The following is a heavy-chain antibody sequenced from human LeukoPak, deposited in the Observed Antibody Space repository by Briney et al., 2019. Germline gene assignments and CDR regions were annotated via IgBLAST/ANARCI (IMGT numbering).Heavy chain of an antibody. Sequence: PSETLSLTCTVSGGSISSYYWSWIRQPPGKGLEWIGYIYYSGSTNHNPSLKSRVTISVDTSKNQFSLKLSSVTAADTAVYYCARATDWVFDYWGQGTLVTVSS. V-gene: IGHV4-59*01. J-gene: IGHJ4*02. D-gene: IGHD3/OR15-3a*01. CDR2: IYYSGST. CDR1: GGSISSYY. CDR3: ARATDWVFDY.